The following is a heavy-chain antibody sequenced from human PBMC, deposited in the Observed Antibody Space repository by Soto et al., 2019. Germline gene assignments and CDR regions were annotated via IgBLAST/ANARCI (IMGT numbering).Heavy chain of an antibody. CDR2: ITSSTSTI. D-gene: IGHD3-3*01. V-gene: IGHV3-48*01. CDR3: VLWSGSRWFDP. J-gene: IGHJ5*02. Sequence: GGSLRLSCAASGFTFSGYSMNWVRQAPGKGLEWVSYITSSTSTIYYADSVKGRFTISRDNAKNSLYLQMNSLRAEDTAVYYCVLWSGSRWFDPWGQGTLVTVSS. CDR1: GFTFSGYS.